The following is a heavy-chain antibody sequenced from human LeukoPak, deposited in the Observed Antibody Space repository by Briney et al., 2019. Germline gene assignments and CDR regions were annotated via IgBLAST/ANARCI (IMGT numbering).Heavy chain of an antibody. Sequence: GGSLRLSCAASGFTFSSYAMSWVRQAPGKGLEWVSVISGSGGRTYYAHNGKGRFTISRDNSKNTLYLQMNSLRDEDRAIYYCAKGGTGYSYGPYYYYGMDVWGKGTTVTVSS. CDR3: AKGGTGYSYGPYYYYGMDV. D-gene: IGHD5-18*01. CDR2: ISGSGGRT. J-gene: IGHJ6*04. V-gene: IGHV3-23*01. CDR1: GFTFSSYA.